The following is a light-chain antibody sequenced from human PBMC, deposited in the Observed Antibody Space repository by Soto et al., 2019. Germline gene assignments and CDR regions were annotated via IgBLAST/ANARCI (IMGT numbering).Light chain of an antibody. V-gene: IGLV2-14*01. CDR3: NSYTGSSTPYV. Sequence: QSALTQPASVSGSPGQSITISCTGTSSEVGGYNYVSWYQQHPGKAPKLMIYDVSNRPSGVSNRFSGSKSGNTASLTISGLQAEDEADYYCNSYTGSSTPYVFGTGTKLTVL. CDR1: SSEVGGYNY. J-gene: IGLJ1*01. CDR2: DVS.